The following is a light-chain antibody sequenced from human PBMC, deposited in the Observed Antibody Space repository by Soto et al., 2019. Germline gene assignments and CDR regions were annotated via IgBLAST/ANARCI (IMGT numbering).Light chain of an antibody. V-gene: IGLV2-14*01. J-gene: IGLJ1*01. CDR1: SSDVGGYNY. CDR3: ISYGGSNNYV. Sequence: QSALAQPTSVSGSPGQSIAISCTGTSSDVGGYNYVSWHQQHPGKAPKVLISVVSNRPSGVSNRFSGSKSGNTASLTISGLQAEDEADYYCISYGGSNNYVFGSGTKLTVL. CDR2: VVS.